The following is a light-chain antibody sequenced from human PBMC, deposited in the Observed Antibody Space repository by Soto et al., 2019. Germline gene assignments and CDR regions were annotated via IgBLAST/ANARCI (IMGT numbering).Light chain of an antibody. CDR3: QHYLNLPLT. CDR1: QDITNY. CDR2: EAS. Sequence: DIQMTQSPSSLSASVGDRVTITCQASQDITNYLNWYQQKPGKAPKLLIYEASSLETGVPSRFIGGGSGTHFTFTISSLQPEDFATYYRQHYLNLPLTFGGGTKVEVK. J-gene: IGKJ4*01. V-gene: IGKV1-33*01.